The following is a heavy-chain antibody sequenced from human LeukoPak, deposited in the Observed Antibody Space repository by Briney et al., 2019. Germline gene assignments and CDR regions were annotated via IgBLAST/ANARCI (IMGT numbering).Heavy chain of an antibody. CDR1: GFTFSSYW. CDR3: VRDDSSGYYYFDY. V-gene: IGHV3-7*01. J-gene: IGHJ4*02. CDR2: INQDGSEK. D-gene: IGHD3-22*01. Sequence: GGSLRLSCAASGFTFSSYWMSWVRQAPGKGLERVANINQDGSEKYYVDSVKGRFSISSDNAKNSLYLQMNSLRAEDTAVYYCVRDDSSGYYYFDYWGQGTQVTVSS.